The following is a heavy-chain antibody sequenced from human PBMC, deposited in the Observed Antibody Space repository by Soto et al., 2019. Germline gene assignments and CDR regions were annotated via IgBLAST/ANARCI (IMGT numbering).Heavy chain of an antibody. Sequence: RGSLRVSCAASGFTFDNYYMSWIRQAPGKGLEWISYISSNDGTTYYADSLKGRFTVSRDNAKNSLYLQMNSLRAEDTAVYYCAREINYSRYPRVIDFWGQGTLVTVSS. CDR2: ISSNDGTT. CDR1: GFTFDNYY. J-gene: IGHJ4*02. D-gene: IGHD1-7*01. CDR3: AREINYSRYPRVIDF. V-gene: IGHV3-11*01.